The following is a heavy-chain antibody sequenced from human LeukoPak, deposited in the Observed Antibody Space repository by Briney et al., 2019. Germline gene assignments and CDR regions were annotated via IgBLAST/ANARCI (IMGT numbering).Heavy chain of an antibody. CDR3: ARALEGEYFDPQENYYFDY. V-gene: IGHV4-39*07. J-gene: IGHJ4*02. CDR1: GGSISSSSYY. Sequence: SETLSLTCTVSGGSISSSSYYWGWIRQPPGKGLEWIGSIYYSGSTNYNPSLKSRVTISVDTSKNQFSLKLSSVTAADTAVYYCARALEGEYFDPQENYYFDYWGQGTLVTVSS. CDR2: IYYSGST. D-gene: IGHD3-9*01.